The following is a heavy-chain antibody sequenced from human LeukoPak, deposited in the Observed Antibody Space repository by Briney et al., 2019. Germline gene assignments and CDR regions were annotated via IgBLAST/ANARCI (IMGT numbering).Heavy chain of an antibody. J-gene: IGHJ5*02. Sequence: GESLQISCKGSGYRFTSYWIGWVRQLPGKGLEWMGIIYPGDSDTRYSPSFQGQVTISADKSISTAYLQWSSLKASDTAMYYCARCNEAWFDPWGQGTLVTVSS. D-gene: IGHD2/OR15-2a*01. CDR3: ARCNEAWFDP. CDR1: GYRFTSYW. CDR2: IYPGDSDT. V-gene: IGHV5-51*01.